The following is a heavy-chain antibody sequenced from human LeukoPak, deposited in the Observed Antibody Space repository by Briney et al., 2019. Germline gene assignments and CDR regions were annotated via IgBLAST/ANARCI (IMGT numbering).Heavy chain of an antibody. CDR1: GYTFTGYY. D-gene: IGHD1-26*01. CDR3: ARGDGSYLL. Sequence: ASVKVSCKSSGYTFTGYYIHWVWHAPGQGLEWMGWINPNSGGTNYGQNFQARVIMTRDTSISTAYMELSSLRSDDTAVYYCARGDGSYLLWGQGTLVTVSS. V-gene: IGHV1-2*02. CDR2: INPNSGGT. J-gene: IGHJ4*02.